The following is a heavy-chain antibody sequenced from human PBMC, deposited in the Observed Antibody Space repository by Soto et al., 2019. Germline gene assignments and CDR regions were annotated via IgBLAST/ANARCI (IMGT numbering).Heavy chain of an antibody. CDR3: ARSAATATPFDY. J-gene: IGHJ4*02. Sequence: PSETLSLTCTVSGGSLSSYYWSWIRQPPGKGLEWIGYIYYSGSTNYNPSLKSRVTISVDTSKNQFSLKLSSVTAADTAVYYCARSAATATPFDYWRQGTLVTVSS. CDR2: IYYSGST. D-gene: IGHD6-25*01. CDR1: GGSLSSYY. V-gene: IGHV4-59*01.